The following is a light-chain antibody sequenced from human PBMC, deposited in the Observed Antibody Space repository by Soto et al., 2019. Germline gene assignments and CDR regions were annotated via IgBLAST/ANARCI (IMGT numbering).Light chain of an antibody. CDR1: KSVGGD. J-gene: IGKJ1*01. CDR3: QHYFDSSWT. V-gene: IGKV3-11*01. Sequence: DMVLTQSPAPLSLTPGQGASLSFRFSKSVGGDLVWSQQHPGQAPRLLIYDASNRATGITPRFSGSGSGTDFTLTISSLEPEDCAVYYCQHYFDSSWTFGQGTRVDIK. CDR2: DAS.